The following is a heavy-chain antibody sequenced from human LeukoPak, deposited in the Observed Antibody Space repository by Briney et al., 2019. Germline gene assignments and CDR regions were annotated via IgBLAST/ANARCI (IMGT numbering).Heavy chain of an antibody. CDR1: GFTFSSYS. V-gene: IGHV3-48*04. J-gene: IGHJ4*02. CDR3: ARDRVGDPLDY. Sequence: GGSLRLSCAASGFTFSSYSMNWVRQAPGKGLEWVSYISISSSIIYYADSVRGRFTISRDNAKNSLYLQMNSLRAEDTAVYYCARDRVGDPLDYWGQGTLVTVSS. CDR2: ISISSSII.